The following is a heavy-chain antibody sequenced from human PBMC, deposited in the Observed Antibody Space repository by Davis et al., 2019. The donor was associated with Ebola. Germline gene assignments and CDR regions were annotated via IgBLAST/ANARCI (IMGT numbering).Heavy chain of an antibody. CDR3: ARVNGDYLAGYLDL. CDR1: GFTFSSYE. Sequence: GESLKISCAASGFTFSSYEMNWVRQAPGKGLEWVSYISSSGSTIYYADSVKGRFTISRDNAKNSLYLQMNSLRAEDTAVYYCARVNGDYLAGYLDLWGRGTLVTVSS. D-gene: IGHD4-17*01. CDR2: ISSSGSTI. J-gene: IGHJ2*01. V-gene: IGHV3-48*03.